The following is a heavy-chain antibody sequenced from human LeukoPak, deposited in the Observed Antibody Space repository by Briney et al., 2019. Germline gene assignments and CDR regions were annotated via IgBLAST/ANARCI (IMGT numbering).Heavy chain of an antibody. CDR1: GGSISSYY. CDR3: ARALRYYYYGMDV. Sequence: SSETLSLTCTVSGGSISSYYWSWNRQPPGKGLEWIGYIYYSGSTNYNPSLKSRVTISVDTSKNQFSLKLSSVTAADTAVYYCARALRYYYYGMDVWGQGTTVTVSS. J-gene: IGHJ6*02. CDR2: IYYSGST. V-gene: IGHV4-59*01.